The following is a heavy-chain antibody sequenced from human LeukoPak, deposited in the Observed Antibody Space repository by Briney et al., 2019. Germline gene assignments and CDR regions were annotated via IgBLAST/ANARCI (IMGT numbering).Heavy chain of an antibody. J-gene: IGHJ4*02. CDR1: GFTFSSYS. CDR2: ISSSSGFI. D-gene: IGHD5-12*01. Sequence: GGSLRLSCAASGFTFSSYSMNWVRQAPGKGPEWVSSISSSSGFIYYADSVKGRFTISRDNAKNSLYLQMNSLRAEDTAVYYCARGMSSGYDFDYWGQGTLVTVSS. V-gene: IGHV3-21*01. CDR3: ARGMSSGYDFDY.